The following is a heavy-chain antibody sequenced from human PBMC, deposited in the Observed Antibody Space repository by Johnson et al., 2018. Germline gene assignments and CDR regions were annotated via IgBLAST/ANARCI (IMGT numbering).Heavy chain of an antibody. D-gene: IGHD3-22*01. Sequence: QVQLVQSGAEVKKPGASVKVSCKASGYTFTSYAMHWVRQAPGQRLEWMGWINAGNGNKKYPQRFQGRVTITRDTSASTAYMELSSLRSEDTAVYYCARDKSYDSSGAFDIWGQGTMVTVSS. CDR1: GYTFTSYA. V-gene: IGHV1-3*01. CDR2: INAGNGNK. CDR3: ARDKSYDSSGAFDI. J-gene: IGHJ3*02.